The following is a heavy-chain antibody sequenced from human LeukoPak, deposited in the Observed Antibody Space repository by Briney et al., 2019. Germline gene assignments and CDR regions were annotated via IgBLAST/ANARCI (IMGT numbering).Heavy chain of an antibody. CDR2: LSGSGADT. CDR1: GFTFSKNA. Sequence: PGGSLRLSCAASGFTFSKNAMSWVRQAPGKGLEWVSSLSGSGADTYHADSVKGRFTISRDNAKYTAYLQMNSLRAEDTAVYYCAKDPYGTRYFDYWGQGTLVTAS. V-gene: IGHV3-23*01. CDR3: AKDPYGTRYFDY. D-gene: IGHD2-2*01. J-gene: IGHJ4*02.